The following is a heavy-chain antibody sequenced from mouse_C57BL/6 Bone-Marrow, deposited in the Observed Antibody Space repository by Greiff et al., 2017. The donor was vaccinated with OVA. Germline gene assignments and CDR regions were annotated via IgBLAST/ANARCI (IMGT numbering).Heavy chain of an antibody. CDR2: ISSGGSYT. CDR1: GFTFRSYG. Sequence: EVQRVESGGDLVKPGGSLKLSCAASGFTFRSYGMSWVRQTPDKRLEWVATISSGGSYTYYPDSVKGRFTISRDNAKNTLYLQMSSLKSEDTAMYYCARQFYYGSSYGFAYWGQGTLVTVSA. D-gene: IGHD1-1*01. CDR3: ARQFYYGSSYGFAY. V-gene: IGHV5-6*01. J-gene: IGHJ3*01.